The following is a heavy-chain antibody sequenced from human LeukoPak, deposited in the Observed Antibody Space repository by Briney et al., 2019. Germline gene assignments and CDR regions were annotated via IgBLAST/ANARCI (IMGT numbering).Heavy chain of an antibody. J-gene: IGHJ4*02. CDR3: ARDLSATARAYDY. D-gene: IGHD1-26*01. CDR2: ISISGTYI. CDR1: GFILSDYN. Sequence: GGSLRLSCAAPGFILSDYNMNWVRQAPGKGLEWVSFISISGTYITYADSVKGRFTISRDNAKNSLYLQMNSLRAEDTAVYSCARDLSATARAYDYWGQGTLVTVSS. V-gene: IGHV3-21*01.